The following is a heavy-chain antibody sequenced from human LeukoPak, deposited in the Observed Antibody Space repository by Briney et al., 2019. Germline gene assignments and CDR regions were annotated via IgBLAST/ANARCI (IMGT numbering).Heavy chain of an antibody. D-gene: IGHD3-22*01. Sequence: ASVKVSCKASGYTFTSYGISWVRQAPGQGLEWMGWISAYNGNTNYAQKLQGRATMTTDTSTSTAYMELRSLRSDDTAVYYCARDSTGYYYDSSGYHGDYWGQGTLVTVSS. J-gene: IGHJ4*02. V-gene: IGHV1-18*01. CDR3: ARDSTGYYYDSSGYHGDY. CDR2: ISAYNGNT. CDR1: GYTFTSYG.